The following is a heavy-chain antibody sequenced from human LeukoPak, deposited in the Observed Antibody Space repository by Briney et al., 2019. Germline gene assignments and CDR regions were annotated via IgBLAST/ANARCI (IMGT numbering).Heavy chain of an antibody. J-gene: IGHJ1*01. CDR3: ATYSSLNAREFQY. CDR1: GFSFSSYW. D-gene: IGHD3-22*01. V-gene: IGHV3-7*01. CDR2: IKQDGSEK. Sequence: GGSLRLSCAVSGFSFSSYWMSWVRQAPGKGLEWVATIKQDGSEKYYVDSVKGRFTISRDNAKNSLYLQMNSLRAEDTAVYYCATYSSLNAREFQYWGQGTLVTVSS.